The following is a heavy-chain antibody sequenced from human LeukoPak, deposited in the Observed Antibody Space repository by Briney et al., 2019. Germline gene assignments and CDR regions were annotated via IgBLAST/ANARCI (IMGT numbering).Heavy chain of an antibody. CDR3: ASITYYYDSSGYSNDAFDI. Sequence: SETLSLTCAVSGGSISSGGYSWSWIRQPPGKGLGWIGYIYHSGSTYYNPSLKSRVTMSVDTSKNQFSLKLSSVTAADTAVYYCASITYYYDSSGYSNDAFDIWGQGTMVTVSS. D-gene: IGHD3-22*01. J-gene: IGHJ3*02. V-gene: IGHV4-30-2*01. CDR1: GGSISSGGYS. CDR2: IYHSGST.